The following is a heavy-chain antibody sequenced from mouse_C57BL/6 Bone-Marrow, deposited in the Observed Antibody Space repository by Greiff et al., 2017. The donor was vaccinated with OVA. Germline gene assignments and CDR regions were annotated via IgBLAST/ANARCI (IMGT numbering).Heavy chain of an antibody. D-gene: IGHD1-1*01. CDR2: IDPSDSES. J-gene: IGHJ1*03. V-gene: IGHV1-52*01. CDR1: GYTFTSFW. CDR3: ARTPRSSEYFDV. Sequence: QVQLQQPGAELVRPGSSVKLSCTASGYTFTSFWMHWVKQRPIQGLEWIGNIDPSDSESHYNQKFKDKATLTVDNSSSPAYMQLSSLTSEDSAVYYCARTPRSSEYFDVWGTGTTVTVSS.